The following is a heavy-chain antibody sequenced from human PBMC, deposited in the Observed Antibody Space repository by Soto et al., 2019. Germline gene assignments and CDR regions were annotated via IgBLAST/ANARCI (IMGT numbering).Heavy chain of an antibody. J-gene: IGHJ6*03. D-gene: IGHD5-12*01. CDR1: GGSFSGYY. CDR2: INHSGST. Sequence: SETLSLTCAVYGGSFSGYYWSWIRQPPGKGLEWIGEINHSGSTNYNPSLKSRVTISVDTSKNQFSLKLSSVTAADTAVYYCARGISLWPGARGYSGYDYHYYYYMDVWGKGTTVTVSS. V-gene: IGHV4-34*01. CDR3: ARGISLWPGARGYSGYDYHYYYYMDV.